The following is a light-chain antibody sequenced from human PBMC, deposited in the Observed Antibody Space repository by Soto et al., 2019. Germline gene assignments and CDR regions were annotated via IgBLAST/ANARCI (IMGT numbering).Light chain of an antibody. Sequence: DIQMTQSPSTLSASVGDRVTITCRASQSISSWLAWYQQKPGKAPNLLIYQASSLESGVPSRFSGSGSGTEFTLTISSLQPDDIATYYCQHYYIYPWTFGQGTKVEIK. CDR2: QAS. J-gene: IGKJ1*01. CDR3: QHYYIYPWT. CDR1: QSISSW. V-gene: IGKV1-5*03.